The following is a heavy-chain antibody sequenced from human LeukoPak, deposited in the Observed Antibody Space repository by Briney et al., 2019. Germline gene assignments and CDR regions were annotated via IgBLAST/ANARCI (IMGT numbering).Heavy chain of an antibody. CDR3: ARLIVTSTDNYFDY. CDR1: ISSSNW. Sequence: SGTLSLTCAVSISSSNWWSWVRQPPGKGLEWIGEIYHSGSTTYNPSLKSRVIISVDKSKSQLSLKLSSVTAADTAVYYCARLIVTSTDNYFDYWGRGTLVTVSS. V-gene: IGHV4-4*02. J-gene: IGHJ4*02. D-gene: IGHD3-16*02. CDR2: IYHSGST.